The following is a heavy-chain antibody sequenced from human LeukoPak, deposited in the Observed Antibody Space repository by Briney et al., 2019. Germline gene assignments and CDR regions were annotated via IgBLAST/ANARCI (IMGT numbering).Heavy chain of an antibody. Sequence: PSETLSLTCTVSDGSVSGYYWSWIRQPPGKGLEWIGYIYFSGTTNYNPSLTSRVAISVDTSKNQFSLKLSSVTAADTALYYCASHPPRESRGNAFDIWGQGTVVTVSS. D-gene: IGHD5-24*01. CDR2: IYFSGTT. V-gene: IGHV4-59*08. CDR1: DGSVSGYY. CDR3: ASHPPRESRGNAFDI. J-gene: IGHJ3*02.